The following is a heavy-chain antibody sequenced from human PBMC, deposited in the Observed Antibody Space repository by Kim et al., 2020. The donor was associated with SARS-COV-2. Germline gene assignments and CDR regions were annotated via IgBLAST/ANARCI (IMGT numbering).Heavy chain of an antibody. Sequence: GGSLRLSCVASGFTFGNSAMTWVRQAPGKGLEWVSHISSSGYSTYYADSVKGRFTISRDNSKNTLYLEMNNLRVEDTAVYYCAKRGIYGKDAFDIWGQG. D-gene: IGHD3-16*01. J-gene: IGHJ3*02. CDR1: GFTFGNSA. V-gene: IGHV3-23*01. CDR2: ISSSGYST. CDR3: AKRGIYGKDAFDI.